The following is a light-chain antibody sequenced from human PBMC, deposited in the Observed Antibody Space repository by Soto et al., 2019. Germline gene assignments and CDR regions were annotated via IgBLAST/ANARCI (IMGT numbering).Light chain of an antibody. CDR3: QHYGSTPWS. CDR2: GAS. V-gene: IGKV3-20*01. Sequence: EVVLMQSPGTLSLSPGERATLSCRASQSVSSTYLAWYQQRPGQAPRLLIYGASTRATDIPDRISGSGSGTDFTLTVSRLEPEDFAVYYCQHYGSTPWSFGQGTKVEIK. CDR1: QSVSSTY. J-gene: IGKJ1*01.